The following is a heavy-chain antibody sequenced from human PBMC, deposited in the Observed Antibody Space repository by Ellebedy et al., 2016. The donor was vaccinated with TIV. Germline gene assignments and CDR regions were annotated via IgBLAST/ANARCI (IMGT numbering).Heavy chain of an antibody. J-gene: IGHJ5*02. CDR1: GFTFTSSA. CDR3: AAEGRLLGWFDP. D-gene: IGHD5-12*01. V-gene: IGHV1-58*02. Sequence: AASVKVSCKASGFTFTSSAMQWARQARGQRLAWIGWIVVGSGNTNYAQKFQERVTITRDMSTSTAYMELSSLRSEDTAVYYCAAEGRLLGWFDPWGQGTLVTVSS. CDR2: IVVGSGNT.